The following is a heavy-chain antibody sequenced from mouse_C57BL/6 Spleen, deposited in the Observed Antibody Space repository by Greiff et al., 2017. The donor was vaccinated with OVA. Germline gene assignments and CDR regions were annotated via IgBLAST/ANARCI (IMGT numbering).Heavy chain of an antibody. CDR2: IDPNSGGT. D-gene: IGHD1-1*01. CDR3: ARGATVVATDAMDY. Sequence: QVQLQQSGAELVKPGASVKLSCKASGYTFTSYWMHWVKQRPGRGLEWIGRIDPNSGGTKYNEKFKSKATLTVDKPSSTAYMQLSSLTSEDSAVYYCARGATVVATDAMDYWGQGTSVTVYS. J-gene: IGHJ4*01. CDR1: GYTFTSYW. V-gene: IGHV1-72*01.